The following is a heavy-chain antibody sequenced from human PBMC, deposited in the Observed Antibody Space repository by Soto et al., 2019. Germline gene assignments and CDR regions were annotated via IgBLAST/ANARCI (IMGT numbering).Heavy chain of an antibody. CDR2: IIPIFGTA. J-gene: IGHJ6*02. D-gene: IGHD1-7*01. CDR3: ARDRPSKTTPSYYYYGMGV. Sequence: QVQLVQSGAEVKKPGSSVKVSCKASGGTFSSYAISWVRQAPGQGLEWMGGIIPIFGTANYAQKFQGRVTITADESTSTAYMELSSLRAEDTAVYYCARDRPSKTTPSYYYYGMGVWGHRTTVTVSS. CDR1: GGTFSSYA. V-gene: IGHV1-69*01.